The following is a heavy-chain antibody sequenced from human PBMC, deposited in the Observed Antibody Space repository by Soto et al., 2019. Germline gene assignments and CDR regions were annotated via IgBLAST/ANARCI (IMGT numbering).Heavy chain of an antibody. CDR2: MYAGGTT. Sequence: EMQLVQSGEGLVQPGGSLRLSCAASGFTVSSSYMTWVRHVPGKGLEWVSVMYAGGTTYYANSVKARFTFSRDNSKNMMYIQMNNLRAEDTAMYYCAREFRDGCNTRLAFDPLGEGTLGTVSS. J-gene: IGHJ5*02. CDR1: GFTVSSSY. CDR3: AREFRDGCNTRLAFDP. D-gene: IGHD2-2*02. V-gene: IGHV3-66*01.